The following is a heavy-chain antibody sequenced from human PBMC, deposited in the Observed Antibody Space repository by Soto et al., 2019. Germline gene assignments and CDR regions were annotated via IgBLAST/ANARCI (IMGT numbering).Heavy chain of an antibody. J-gene: IGHJ4*02. D-gene: IGHD4-17*01. CDR3: ARTLYGDNVDY. V-gene: IGHV1-8*01. Sequence: QVQLVQSGAEVKKPGASVKVSCKASGYTFTSYDINWVRQATGQGLEWMGWMNPNSGNTGYAQKFQGRVTLTRNTSISTSYMALSSLRSDDTAVYYWARTLYGDNVDYWGQGTLVTVSS. CDR1: GYTFTSYD. CDR2: MNPNSGNT.